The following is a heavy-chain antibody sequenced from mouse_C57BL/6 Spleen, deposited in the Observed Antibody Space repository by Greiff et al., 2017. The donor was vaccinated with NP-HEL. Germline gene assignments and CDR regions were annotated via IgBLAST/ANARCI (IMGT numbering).Heavy chain of an antibody. D-gene: IGHD1-1*01. J-gene: IGHJ2*01. Sequence: EVQLVESGGGLVKPGGSLKLSCAASGFTFSSYAMSWVRQTPEKRLEWVATISDGGSYTYYPDNVKGRFTISRDNAKNNLYLQMSHLKSEDTAMYYCARDYYGREGFDYWGQGTTLTVSS. CDR3: ARDYYGREGFDY. CDR1: GFTFSSYA. CDR2: ISDGGSYT. V-gene: IGHV5-4*01.